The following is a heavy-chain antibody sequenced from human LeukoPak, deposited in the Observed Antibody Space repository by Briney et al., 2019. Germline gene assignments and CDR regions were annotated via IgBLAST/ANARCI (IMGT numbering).Heavy chain of an antibody. CDR3: ARVLDGSGYYLTYYYYGMDV. J-gene: IGHJ6*02. CDR2: ISYDGSDK. V-gene: IGHV3-30*04. D-gene: IGHD3-22*01. CDR1: GFTFSNYA. Sequence: GRSLRLPCAASGFTFSNYAMHWVRQAPGKGLEWVAVISYDGSDKYYADSVKGRFTISRDNSKNTLYLQMNSLRAEDAAVYYCARVLDGSGYYLTYYYYGMDVWGQGTTVSVSS.